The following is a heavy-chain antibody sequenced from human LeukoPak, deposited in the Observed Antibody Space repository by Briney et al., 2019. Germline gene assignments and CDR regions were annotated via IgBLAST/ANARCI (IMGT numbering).Heavy chain of an antibody. CDR1: GGSISSSNW. D-gene: IGHD2/OR15-2a*01. CDR2: IYHSGST. V-gene: IGHV4-4*02. J-gene: IGHJ4*02. Sequence: PSGTLSLTCAVSGGSISSSNWWSWVRQPPGKGLEWIGEIYHSGSTNYNPSLKSRVTISVDKSKNQFSLKLSSVTAADTAVYYCARDRHYSDTTAYSLHYWGQGILVTVSS. CDR3: ARDRHYSDTTAYSLHY.